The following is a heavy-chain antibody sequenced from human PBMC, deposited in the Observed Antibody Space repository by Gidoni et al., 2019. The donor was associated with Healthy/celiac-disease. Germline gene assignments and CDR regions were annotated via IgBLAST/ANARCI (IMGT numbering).Heavy chain of an antibody. CDR3: ARGYSYGNN. V-gene: IGHV4-39*01. D-gene: IGHD5-18*01. J-gene: IGHJ4*02. CDR1: GGSISSSSYY. Sequence: QLQLQESGPGLVKPSGTLSLTCTVSGGSISSSSYYWGWLRQPPGKGLEWIGSIYYSGSTYYNPSLKSRVTISVDTSKNQFSLKLSSVTAADTAVYYCARGYSYGNNWGQGTLVTVSS. CDR2: IYYSGST.